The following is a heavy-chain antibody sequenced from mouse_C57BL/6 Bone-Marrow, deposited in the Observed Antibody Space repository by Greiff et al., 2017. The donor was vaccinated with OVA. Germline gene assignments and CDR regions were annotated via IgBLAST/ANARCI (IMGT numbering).Heavy chain of an antibody. V-gene: IGHV1-81*01. D-gene: IGHD2-3*01. CDR2: IYPRSGNT. J-gene: IGHJ1*03. CDR1: GYTFTSYG. Sequence: QVQLKESGAELARPGASVKLSCKASGYTFTSYGISWVKQRPGQGLEWIGEIYPRSGNTYYNEKFKGKATLTADKSSSTAYMELRSLTSEDSAVYVGAREHDGYPYWYFDVWGTGTTVTVSS. CDR3: AREHDGYPYWYFDV.